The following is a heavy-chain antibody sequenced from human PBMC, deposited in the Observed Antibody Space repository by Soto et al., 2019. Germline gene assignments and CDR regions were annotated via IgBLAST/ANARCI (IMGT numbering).Heavy chain of an antibody. CDR2: IYYSGST. V-gene: IGHV4-39*01. J-gene: IGHJ4*02. CDR1: GGSISSSSYY. D-gene: IGHD6-6*01. Sequence: SETLSLTCTVSGGSISSSSYYWGWIRQPPGKGLECIGSIYYSGSTYYNPSLKSRVTISVDTSKNQFSLKLSSVTAADTAVYYCARRRDDYSSSDYFDYWGQGTLVTVSS. CDR3: ARRRDDYSSSDYFDY.